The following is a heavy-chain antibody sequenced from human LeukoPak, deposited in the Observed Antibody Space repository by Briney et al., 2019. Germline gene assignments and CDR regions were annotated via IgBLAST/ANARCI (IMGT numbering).Heavy chain of an antibody. Sequence: GESLKISCKGSGYTFASYLIGWVRQMPGKSLEWMGIIYPGDTDTRYSPSFQGQVTISADKSISTAYLQWSSLKASDTAMYYCVRISSTWYGDYWGQGTLVTVSS. D-gene: IGHD6-13*01. CDR3: VRISSTWYGDY. CDR1: GYTFASYL. CDR2: IYPGDTDT. V-gene: IGHV5-51*01. J-gene: IGHJ4*02.